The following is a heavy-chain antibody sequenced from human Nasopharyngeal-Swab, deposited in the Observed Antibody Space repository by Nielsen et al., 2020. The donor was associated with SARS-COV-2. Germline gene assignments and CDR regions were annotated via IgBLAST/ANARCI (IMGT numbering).Heavy chain of an antibody. CDR3: ARDLGENSSIDY. CDR2: IYSGGST. D-gene: IGHD3-16*01. Sequence: WTRQPPGKGLEWVSVIYSGGSTYYADSVKGRFTISRDSSKNTLYLQMNSLRAEDTAVYYCARDLGENSSIDYWGQGTLVTVSS. V-gene: IGHV3-53*01. J-gene: IGHJ4*02.